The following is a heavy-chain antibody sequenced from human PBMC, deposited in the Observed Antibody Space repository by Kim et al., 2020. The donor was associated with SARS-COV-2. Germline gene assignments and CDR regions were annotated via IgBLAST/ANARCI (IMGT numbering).Heavy chain of an antibody. Sequence: SETLSLTCTVSGGSISSGDYYWSWIRQPPGQGLEWIGYLYDSGSSNSNPSLKSRVTISVDTSKNQFSLKLSSVAAADTAVYDCARAAGITMIVVAKVLDAFDIWGQGTMLTVSS. CDR1: GGSISSGDYY. D-gene: IGHD3-22*01. CDR3: ARAAGITMIVVAKVLDAFDI. CDR2: LYDSGSS. V-gene: IGHV4-30-4*01. J-gene: IGHJ3*02.